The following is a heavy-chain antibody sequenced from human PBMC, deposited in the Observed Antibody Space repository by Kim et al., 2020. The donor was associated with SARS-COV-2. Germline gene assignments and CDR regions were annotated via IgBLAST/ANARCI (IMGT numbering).Heavy chain of an antibody. V-gene: IGHV3-23*01. CDR1: GFTFSSYA. CDR3: AKVRRDGYKSLILTRYYFDY. Sequence: GGSLRLSCAASGFTFSSYAMSWVRQAPGKGLEWVSAISGSGGSTYYADSVKGRFTISRDNSKNTLYLQMNSLRAEDTAVYYCAKVRRDGYKSLILTRYYFDYWGQGTLVTVSS. J-gene: IGHJ4*02. D-gene: IGHD5-12*01. CDR2: ISGSGGST.